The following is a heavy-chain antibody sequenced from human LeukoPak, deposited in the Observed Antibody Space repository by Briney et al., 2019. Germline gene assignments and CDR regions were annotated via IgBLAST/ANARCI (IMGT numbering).Heavy chain of an antibody. V-gene: IGHV1-24*01. CDR3: ATGTMRWLLDAFDI. CDR1: GYTFTGYY. CDR2: FDPEDGET. Sequence: ASVKVSCKASGYTFTGYYMHWVRQAPGKGLEWMGGFDPEDGETIYAQKFQGRVSMTEDTSTDTAYMELSSLRSEDTAVYYCATGTMRWLLDAFDIWGQGTMVTVSS. J-gene: IGHJ3*02. D-gene: IGHD5-24*01.